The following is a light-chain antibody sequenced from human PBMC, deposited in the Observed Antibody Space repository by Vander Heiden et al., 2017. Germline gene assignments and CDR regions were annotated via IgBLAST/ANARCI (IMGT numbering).Light chain of an antibody. J-gene: IGLJ3*02. Sequence: QSVVTQSPSASGTPGQRVTISCSGTNSNIGRNYVLWYQQLPGAAPTLLIYQNHQRPSGVPDRFSASKSGTSASLAISGLRFEDEADYYCATWDDSLVAWVFGGGTKLTVL. CDR3: ATWDDSLVAWV. V-gene: IGLV1-47*01. CDR1: NSNIGRNY. CDR2: QNH.